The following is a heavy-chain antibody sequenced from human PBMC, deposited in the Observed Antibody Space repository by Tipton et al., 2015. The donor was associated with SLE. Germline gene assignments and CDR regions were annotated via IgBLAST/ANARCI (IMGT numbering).Heavy chain of an antibody. V-gene: IGHV3-23*01. Sequence: LSLTCIVSGGSISTNYWSWVRQAPGKGLEWVSGISGSGASTYYADSVKGRFTISRDKSKNTLYLQMNSLGAEDTAVYYCAKTHKLMPNAFDLWGQGTMVTVSS. CDR1: GGSISTNY. CDR3: AKTHKLMPNAFDL. J-gene: IGHJ3*01. D-gene: IGHD2-2*01. CDR2: ISGSGAST.